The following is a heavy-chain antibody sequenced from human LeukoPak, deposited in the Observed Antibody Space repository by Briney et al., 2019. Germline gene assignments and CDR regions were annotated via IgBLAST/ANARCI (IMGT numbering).Heavy chain of an antibody. J-gene: IGHJ4*02. CDR3: ARVVRIAAAGRPERYYFDY. D-gene: IGHD6-13*01. CDR2: ISAYNGNT. Sequence: WASVKVSCKASGYTFTSYGISWVRQAPGQGLEWMGWISAYNGNTNYAQKLQGRVTMTTDTSTSTAYMELRSLRSDDTAVYYCARVVRIAAAGRPERYYFDYWGQGTLVTVSS. V-gene: IGHV1-18*01. CDR1: GYTFTSYG.